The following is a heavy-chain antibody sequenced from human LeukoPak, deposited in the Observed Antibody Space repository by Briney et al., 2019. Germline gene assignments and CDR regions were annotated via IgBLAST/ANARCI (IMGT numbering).Heavy chain of an antibody. D-gene: IGHD5-18*01. Sequence: SETLSLTCTVSGDSISTSNSYWGWIRQPPGKGLEWIGSIYYSGNTYYNASLKSRVTISVDTSKNQFSLKLSSVTAADTAVYYCASVAGGTAMPRAYFDYWGQGTLVTVSS. J-gene: IGHJ4*02. CDR3: ASVAGGTAMPRAYFDY. V-gene: IGHV4-39*01. CDR2: IYYSGNT. CDR1: GDSISTSNSY.